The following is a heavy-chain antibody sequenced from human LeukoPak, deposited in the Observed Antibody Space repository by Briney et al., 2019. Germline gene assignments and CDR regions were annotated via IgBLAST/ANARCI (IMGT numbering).Heavy chain of an antibody. D-gene: IGHD5-12*01. V-gene: IGHV4-34*01. Sequence: PSETLSLTCAVHGGSFSGYYWSWIRQPPGKGLEWIGEINHSGSTNYNPSLKSRVTISVDTSKNQFSLKLSSVTAADTAMYYCARVSGYDWESFYDYWGQGSLVTVSS. CDR2: INHSGST. CDR3: ARVSGYDWESFYDY. J-gene: IGHJ4*02. CDR1: GGSFSGYY.